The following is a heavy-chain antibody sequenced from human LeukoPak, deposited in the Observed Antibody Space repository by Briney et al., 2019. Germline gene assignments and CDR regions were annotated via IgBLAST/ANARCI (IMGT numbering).Heavy chain of an antibody. V-gene: IGHV3-30-3*01. CDR2: ISYDGSNK. Sequence: GGSLRLSCAASGFTFSSYAMHWVRQAPGKGLEWVAVISYDGSNKYYADSVKGRFTISGDNSKNTLYLQMNSLRAEDTAVYYCARETTVAGPGYFDYWGQGTLVTVSS. D-gene: IGHD6-19*01. CDR3: ARETTVAGPGYFDY. J-gene: IGHJ4*02. CDR1: GFTFSSYA.